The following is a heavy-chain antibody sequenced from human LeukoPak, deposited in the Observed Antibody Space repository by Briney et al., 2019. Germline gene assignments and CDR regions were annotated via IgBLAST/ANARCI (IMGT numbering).Heavy chain of an antibody. D-gene: IGHD1-26*01. CDR2: ISAYNGNT. CDR1: GYTFTSYG. Sequence: GASVKVSCKASGYTFTSYGISWVRQAPGQGLEWMGWISAYNGNTNYAQKLQGRVTMTTDTSTSTAYMELRSLRSDDTAVYYCARAVGATSSEGDAFDIWGQGTMVTVSS. J-gene: IGHJ3*02. CDR3: ARAVGATSSEGDAFDI. V-gene: IGHV1-18*01.